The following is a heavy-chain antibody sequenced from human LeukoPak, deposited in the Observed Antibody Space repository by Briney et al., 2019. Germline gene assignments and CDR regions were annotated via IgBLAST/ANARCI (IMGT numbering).Heavy chain of an antibody. CDR1: GGSFSGYY. Sequence: SETLSLTCAVYGGSFSGYYWSWIRQPPGKGLEWIGEINHSGSTNYNPSLKSRVTISVDTSKNQFSLKLSSVTAADTAVYYCARASYYDFWSGYPKFDPWGQGTLVTVSS. V-gene: IGHV4-34*01. D-gene: IGHD3-3*01. CDR2: INHSGST. J-gene: IGHJ5*02. CDR3: ARASYYDFWSGYPKFDP.